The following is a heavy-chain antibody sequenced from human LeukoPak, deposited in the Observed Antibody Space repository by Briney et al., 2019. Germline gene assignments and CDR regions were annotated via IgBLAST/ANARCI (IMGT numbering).Heavy chain of an antibody. CDR1: GGTFSSYA. V-gene: IGHV1-69*13. D-gene: IGHD4-17*01. J-gene: IGHJ4*02. Sequence: ASVKVSCKASGGTFSSYAISWVRQAPGQGLEWMGGIIPIFGTANYAQKFQGRVTITADESTSTAYTELSSLRSEDTAVYYCARGLAVTRSIDYWGQGTLVTVSS. CDR2: IIPIFGTA. CDR3: ARGLAVTRSIDY.